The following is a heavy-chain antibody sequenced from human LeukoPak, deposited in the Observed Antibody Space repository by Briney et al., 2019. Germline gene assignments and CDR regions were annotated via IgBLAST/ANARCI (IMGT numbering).Heavy chain of an antibody. CDR1: GDSISSSNW. CDR2: VYHSGST. V-gene: IGHV4-4*02. Sequence: PSETLSLTCAVSGDSISSSNWWSWVRQPPGKGLEWIGEVYHSGSTNYNPSLKSRVTISVDKSKNQFSLRLNSVTAADTAVYYCAREDSGGSLGFFDYWGQGILVTVPS. D-gene: IGHD2-15*01. J-gene: IGHJ4*02. CDR3: AREDSGGSLGFFDY.